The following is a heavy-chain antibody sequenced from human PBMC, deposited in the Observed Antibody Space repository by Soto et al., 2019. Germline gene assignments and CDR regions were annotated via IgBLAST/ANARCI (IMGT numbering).Heavy chain of an antibody. CDR1: GFTFSSYA. CDR3: AKDCSGGSCYDY. V-gene: IGHV3-23*01. D-gene: IGHD2-15*01. J-gene: IGHJ4*02. CDR2: ISGSGGST. Sequence: EVQLLESGGGLVQPGGSLRLSCAASGFTFSSYAMSWFRQAPGKGLEWVSAISGSGGSTYYADSVKGRFTISRDNSKNTLYLQMNSLRAEDTAVYYFAKDCSGGSCYDYWGQGTLVTVSS.